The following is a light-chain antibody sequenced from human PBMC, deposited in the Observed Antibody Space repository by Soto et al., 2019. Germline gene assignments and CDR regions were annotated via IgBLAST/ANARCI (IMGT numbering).Light chain of an antibody. CDR1: QSINNN. Sequence: DIVMTQSPATLSVSPGERATLSCRASQSINNNLARYQQRPGQAPRLLMYGASTRATGIPARFSGSGSGTDFTLAISSLQSEDFAVYYCQQYNYWPRTFGQGTKVEIK. CDR2: GAS. V-gene: IGKV3-15*01. CDR3: QQYNYWPRT. J-gene: IGKJ1*01.